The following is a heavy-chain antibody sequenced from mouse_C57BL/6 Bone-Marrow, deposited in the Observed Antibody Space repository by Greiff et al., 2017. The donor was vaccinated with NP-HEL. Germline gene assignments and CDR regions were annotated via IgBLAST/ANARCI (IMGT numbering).Heavy chain of an antibody. CDR3: ARNYYDYDYAMDY. J-gene: IGHJ4*01. V-gene: IGHV1-69*01. CDR1: GYTFTSYW. CDR2: IDPSDSYT. Sequence: QVQLQQPGAELVMPGASVKLSCKASGYTFTSYWMHWVKQRPGQGLEWIGEIDPSDSYTNYNQKFKGKSTLTVDKSSSTAYMQLSSLTSEDSAVYYGARNYYDYDYAMDYWGQGTSVTVSS. D-gene: IGHD2-4*01.